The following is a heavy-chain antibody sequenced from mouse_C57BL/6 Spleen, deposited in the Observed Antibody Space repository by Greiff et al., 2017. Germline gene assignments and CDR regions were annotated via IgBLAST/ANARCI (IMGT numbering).Heavy chain of an antibody. J-gene: IGHJ4*01. Sequence: VQLQQSGPELVKPGASVKISCKASGYTFTDYYMNWVKQSHGKSLEWIGDINPNNGGTSYNQKFKGKATLTVDKSSSTAYMELRSLTSEDSAVYYCARRTVVALYYAMDYWGQGTSVTVSS. CDR1: GYTFTDYY. CDR2: INPNNGGT. D-gene: IGHD1-1*01. V-gene: IGHV1-26*01. CDR3: ARRTVVALYYAMDY.